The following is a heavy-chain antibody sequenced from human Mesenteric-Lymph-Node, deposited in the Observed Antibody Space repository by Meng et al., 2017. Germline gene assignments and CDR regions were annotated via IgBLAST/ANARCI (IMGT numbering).Heavy chain of an antibody. D-gene: IGHD3-16*01. V-gene: IGHV3-7*01. J-gene: IGHJ3*01. CDR3: TRDQTPSWGDSFFDALDL. Sequence: GGSLRLSCVTSGFTFSSYWMTWVRQAPGKGLEWLANIREDGSLTHYADSVKGRFTISRDNARDSLYLQMSSLRAEDTALYYCTRDQTPSWGDSFFDALDLWGQGTMVTVSS. CDR1: GFTFSSYW. CDR2: IREDGSLT.